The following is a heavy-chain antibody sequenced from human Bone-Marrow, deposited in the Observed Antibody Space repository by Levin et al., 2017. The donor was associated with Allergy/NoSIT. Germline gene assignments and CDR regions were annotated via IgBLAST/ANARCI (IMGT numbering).Heavy chain of an antibody. Sequence: SETLSLTCGVYGGSFNSYYWTWIRQPPGKGLEWIGEITHSGSINYNPSLKSRVTISVDKSKSQFSLKLSSVTAADTAMYFCARGKGECRWCGEKIGRQYYYYGMDVWGQGTTVTVSS. CDR2: ITHSGSI. CDR1: GGSFNSYY. J-gene: IGHJ6*01. D-gene: IGHD3-10*01. CDR3: ARGKGECRWCGEKIGRQYYYYGMDV. V-gene: IGHV4-34*01.